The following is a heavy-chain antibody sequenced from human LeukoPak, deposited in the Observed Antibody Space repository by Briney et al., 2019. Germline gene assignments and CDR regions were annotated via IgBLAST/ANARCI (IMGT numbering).Heavy chain of an antibody. D-gene: IGHD1-20*01. Sequence: SETLSLTCTVSGGSISSSSYYWGWIRQPPGKGLEWIGSIDYSGSTYYNPSLKSRVTISVDTSKNQFSLKLRSVTAADTAVYYCARRITGTTSDSFDYWGQGTLVTVSS. CDR1: GGSISSSSYY. J-gene: IGHJ4*02. V-gene: IGHV4-39*01. CDR2: IDYSGST. CDR3: ARRITGTTSDSFDY.